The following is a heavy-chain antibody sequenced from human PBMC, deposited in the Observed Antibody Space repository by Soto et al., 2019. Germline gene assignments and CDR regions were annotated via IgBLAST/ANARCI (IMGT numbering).Heavy chain of an antibody. CDR3: AALWPYSSSSADY. D-gene: IGHD6-6*01. V-gene: IGHV1-58*01. J-gene: IGHJ4*02. CDR2: IVVGSGNT. CDR1: GFTFTSSA. Sequence: SVKVSCKASGFTFTSSAVQWVRQARGQRLEWIGWIVVGSGNTNYAQKFQERVTITRDMSTSTAYMELSSLRSEDTAVYYCAALWPYSSSSADYWGQGTLVTVSS.